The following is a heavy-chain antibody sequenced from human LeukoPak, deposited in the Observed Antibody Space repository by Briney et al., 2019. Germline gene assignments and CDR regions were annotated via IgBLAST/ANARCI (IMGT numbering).Heavy chain of an antibody. CDR1: GFTFSSYW. CDR2: IKQDGSET. D-gene: IGHD3-22*01. CDR3: ARDKGDYDTSGSLFVF. V-gene: IGHV3-7*03. Sequence: PGGSLRLSCAASGFTFSSYWMNWARQAPGKGLEWVANIKQDGSETYYVDSVKGRFTIFRDNARNSLYLQTNTLRPEDTAVYYCARDKGDYDTSGSLFVFGGQGTLVTVSS. J-gene: IGHJ4*02.